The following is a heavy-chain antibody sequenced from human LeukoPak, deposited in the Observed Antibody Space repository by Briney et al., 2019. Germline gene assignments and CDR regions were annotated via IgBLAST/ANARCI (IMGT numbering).Heavy chain of an antibody. CDR1: GFTFSNYE. CDR2: ISGSGSPT. D-gene: IGHD3-10*01. V-gene: IGHV3-48*03. Sequence: PGGSLRLSCAASGFTFSNYEMNWVRQAPGKGLEWLSYISGSGSPTHYTDSVKGRFTISRDNAKNPLYLQMNSLRVDDTAVYYCARNGRGVAFYYYYYMDVWGKGTPVTVSS. J-gene: IGHJ6*03. CDR3: ARNGRGVAFYYYYYMDV.